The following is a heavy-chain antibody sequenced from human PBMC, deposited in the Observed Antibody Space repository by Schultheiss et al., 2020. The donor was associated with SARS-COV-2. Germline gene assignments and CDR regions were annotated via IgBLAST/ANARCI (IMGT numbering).Heavy chain of an antibody. CDR2: INPNSGGT. CDR1: GYTFTTYD. J-gene: IGHJ6*02. D-gene: IGHD3-9*01. CDR3: ARAEASYYDILTGYLYYYYYGMDV. Sequence: VKVSCKASGYTFTTYDINWVRQAPGQGLEWMGWINPNSGGTNYAQKFQGRVTMTRDTSTSTVYMELSSLRSEDTAVYYCARAEASYYDILTGYLYYYYYGMDVWGQGTTVTVSS. V-gene: IGHV1-8*02.